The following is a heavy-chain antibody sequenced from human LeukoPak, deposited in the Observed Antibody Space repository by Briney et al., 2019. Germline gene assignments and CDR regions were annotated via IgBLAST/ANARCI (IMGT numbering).Heavy chain of an antibody. CDR3: VKDQEITMVTPWFDP. D-gene: IGHD5-18*01. J-gene: IGHJ5*02. CDR1: GFTFSSYA. V-gene: IGHV3-23*01. CDR2: ISGSGGSR. Sequence: PGGSLRLSCAASGFTFSSYAMSWVRQAPGKGLEWVSGISGSGGSRDYADSVKGRFTISRDNSKNTLYLQMNSLRADDTAVYYCVKDQEITMVTPWFDPWGQGTLVTVSS.